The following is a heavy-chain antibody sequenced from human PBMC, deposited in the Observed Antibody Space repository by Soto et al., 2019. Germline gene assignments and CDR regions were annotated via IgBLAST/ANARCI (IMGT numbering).Heavy chain of an antibody. D-gene: IGHD1-7*01. CDR2: TYYRSRWYN. CDR3: AGTTSHHWLYLDV. V-gene: IGHV6-1*01. J-gene: IGHJ6*03. Sequence: PSQTLSLTCVISGDSVSSNSAAWNWIRLSPSRGLEWLARTYYRSRWYNDYAVSVRSRITVNPDTSKNQFSLQLTSVTPEDTAVYYCAGTTSHHWLYLDVWGKGASVTVYS. CDR1: GDSVSSNSAA.